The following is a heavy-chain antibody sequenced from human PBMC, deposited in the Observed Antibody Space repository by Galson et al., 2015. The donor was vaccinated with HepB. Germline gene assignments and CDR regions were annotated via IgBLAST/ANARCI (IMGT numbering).Heavy chain of an antibody. D-gene: IGHD3-10*01. V-gene: IGHV3-33*08. CDR2: IWYDGSNK. CDR1: GFTFSSYG. Sequence: SLRLSCAASGFTFSSYGMHWVRQAPGKGLEWVAVIWYDGSNKYYADSVKGRFTISRDNSKNTLYLQMNSPRAEDTAVYYCARVRIDYYYGMDVWGQGTTVTVSS. J-gene: IGHJ6*02. CDR3: ARVRIDYYYGMDV.